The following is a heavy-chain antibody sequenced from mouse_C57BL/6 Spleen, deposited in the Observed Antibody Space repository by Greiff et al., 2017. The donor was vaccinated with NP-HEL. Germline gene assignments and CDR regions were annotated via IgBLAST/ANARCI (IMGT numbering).Heavy chain of an antibody. J-gene: IGHJ3*01. CDR1: GYTFTSYG. V-gene: IGHV1-81*01. CDR2: IYPRSGNT. Sequence: VQLKESGAELARPGASVKLSCKASGYTFTSYGISWVKQRTGQGLEWIGEIYPRSGNTYYNEKFKGKATLTADKSSSTAYMELRSLTSEDSAVYFCAGIYYYGSSPAWFAYWGQGTLVTVSA. CDR3: AGIYYYGSSPAWFAY. D-gene: IGHD1-1*01.